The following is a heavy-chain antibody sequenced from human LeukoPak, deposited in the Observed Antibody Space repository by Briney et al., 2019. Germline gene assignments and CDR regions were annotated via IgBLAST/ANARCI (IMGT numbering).Heavy chain of an antibody. CDR3: ARGSEYYYDPWAY. J-gene: IGHJ4*02. Sequence: PGGSLRLSCAASGFTFSSYWMSWVRQAPGKGLEWVANIKQDGSEKYYVDSVKGRFTISRDNAKNSLYLQINSLRAEDTAVYYCARGSEYYYDPWAYWGQGTLVTVSS. V-gene: IGHV3-7*03. D-gene: IGHD3-22*01. CDR1: GFTFSSYW. CDR2: IKQDGSEK.